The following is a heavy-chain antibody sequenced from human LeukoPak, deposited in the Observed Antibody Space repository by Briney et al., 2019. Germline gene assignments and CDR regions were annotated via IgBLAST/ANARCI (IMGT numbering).Heavy chain of an antibody. D-gene: IGHD3-10*01. J-gene: IGHJ5*02. V-gene: IGHV4-59*08. CDR1: GGSISSYY. Sequence: SETLSLTCTVSGGSISSYYWSWIRQPPGKGLEWIGYIYYTNTNYNPSLWSRVTISVDMSKNQFSLKLTAVTAADTAVYYCARLILNGWFDPWGQGAQVTVSS. CDR3: ARLILNGWFDP. CDR2: IYYTNT.